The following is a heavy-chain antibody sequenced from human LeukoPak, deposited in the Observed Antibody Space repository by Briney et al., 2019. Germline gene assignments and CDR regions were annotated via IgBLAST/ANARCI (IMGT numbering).Heavy chain of an antibody. V-gene: IGHV3-23*01. Sequence: GGSLRLSCAASGFTFSSYAMTWVRQAPGKGLEWVSVISGSGGSTYYADSVKGRFTISRDTSKNTLYVQMNSLRAEDTAVYYCAKSLGGAAAGTSAHPDYWGRGTLVTVSS. D-gene: IGHD6-13*01. CDR3: AKSLGGAAAGTSAHPDY. CDR1: GFTFSSYA. CDR2: ISGSGGST. J-gene: IGHJ4*02.